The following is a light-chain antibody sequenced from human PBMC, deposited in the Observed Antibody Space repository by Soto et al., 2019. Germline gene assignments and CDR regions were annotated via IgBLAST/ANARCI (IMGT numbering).Light chain of an antibody. CDR2: GAS. V-gene: IGKV3-20*01. CDR3: QQYGSSPRT. CDR1: QSVSSSY. J-gene: IGKJ1*01. Sequence: EIVFTQSPGTLSLSPGERATLSCRASQSVSSSYLAWYQQKPGQAPRLLIYGASSRATGIPDRFSASGSGTDFTLTISRLEPEDFAVYYCQQYGSSPRTFGQGTKVDI.